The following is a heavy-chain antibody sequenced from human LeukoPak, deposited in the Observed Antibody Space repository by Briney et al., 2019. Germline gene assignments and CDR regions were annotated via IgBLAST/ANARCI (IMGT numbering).Heavy chain of an antibody. V-gene: IGHV3-23*01. CDR1: GFTFSSYG. D-gene: IGHD1-26*01. J-gene: IGHJ4*02. CDR3: AKGHRYSGRYHFDY. CDR2: ISGSGGST. Sequence: GGSLRLSCAASGFTFSSYGMSWVRQAPGKGLEWVSGISGSGGSTYYADSVKGRFTISRDNSKNTLYLHMNSLRAEDTAVYNCAKGHRYSGRYHFDYWGQGTLVTVSS.